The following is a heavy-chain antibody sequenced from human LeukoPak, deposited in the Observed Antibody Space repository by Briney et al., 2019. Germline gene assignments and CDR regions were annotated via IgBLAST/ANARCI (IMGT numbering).Heavy chain of an antibody. D-gene: IGHD6-19*01. CDR3: ATVPGYSSGWYIYFDY. J-gene: IGHJ4*02. CDR2: ISGRGGST. CDR1: GFTFSSYA. V-gene: IGHV3-23*01. Sequence: GGSLRLSCAASGFTFSSYAMSWVRRAPGKGLEWVSAISGRGGSTYYADSVKGRFTVSRDNSKYTMYLKMNSLRAEDMAVYYCATVPGYSSGWYIYFDYWGQGTLVTVSS.